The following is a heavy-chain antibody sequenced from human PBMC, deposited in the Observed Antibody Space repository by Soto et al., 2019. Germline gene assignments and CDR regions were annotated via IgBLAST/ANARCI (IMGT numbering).Heavy chain of an antibody. CDR1: GGSISVYY. D-gene: IGHD1-26*01. J-gene: IGHJ4*02. CDR3: ARGVGSSPPRY. Sequence: SSETLSLTCTISGGSISVYYWSWVRQPPGHELEWIEYIYASGSPYYNPSLRSRVTISADTSKNQISLKLTSPTAADTAVYYCARGVGSSPPRYWGRGTLVTVSS. CDR2: IYASGSP. V-gene: IGHV4-59*01.